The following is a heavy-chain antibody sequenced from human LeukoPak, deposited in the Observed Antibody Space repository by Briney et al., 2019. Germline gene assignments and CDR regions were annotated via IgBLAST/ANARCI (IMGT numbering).Heavy chain of an antibody. CDR3: ARDWYPKGTAPEWFDP. CDR1: GFTFSSYS. J-gene: IGHJ5*02. CDR2: ISSSSITI. Sequence: GGSLRLSCAASGFTFSSYSLNWVRQAPGKGLEWVSFISSSSITIYYADSVKGRFTISRDNAEKSLYLQMNSLRAEDTAVYYCARDWYPKGTAPEWFDPWGQGTLVTVSS. V-gene: IGHV3-48*04. D-gene: IGHD6-13*01.